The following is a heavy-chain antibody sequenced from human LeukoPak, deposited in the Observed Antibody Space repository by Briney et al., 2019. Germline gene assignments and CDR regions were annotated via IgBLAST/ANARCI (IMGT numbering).Heavy chain of an antibody. J-gene: IGHJ5*02. Sequence: GGSLRLSCAASGFTFSSYRMNWVRQAPGKGLGWVSSISSSSSYIYYADSVKGRFTISRDNAKNSLYLQMNSLRAEDTAVYYCARDRGDYGDYGWFDPWGQGTLVTVSS. V-gene: IGHV3-21*01. CDR1: GFTFSSYR. CDR2: ISSSSSYI. CDR3: ARDRGDYGDYGWFDP. D-gene: IGHD4-17*01.